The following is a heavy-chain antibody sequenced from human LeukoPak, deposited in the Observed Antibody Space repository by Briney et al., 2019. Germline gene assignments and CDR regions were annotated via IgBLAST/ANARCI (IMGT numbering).Heavy chain of an antibody. CDR1: GFTFNNYT. CDR2: ISINGDRT. J-gene: IGHJ4*02. V-gene: IGHV3-23*01. CDR3: AKKGTVVTPGLYFDY. D-gene: IGHD4-23*01. Sequence: GGSLRLSCAASGFTFNNYTMSWVRQASGKGLEWVSTISINGDRTYYADSVKGRFTISRDNSNNTLYLEMNSLGAEDTATYYCAKKGTVVTPGLYFDYWGQGILVTVSS.